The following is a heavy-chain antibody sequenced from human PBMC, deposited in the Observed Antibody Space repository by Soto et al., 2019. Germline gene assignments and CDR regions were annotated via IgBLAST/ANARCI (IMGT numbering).Heavy chain of an antibody. J-gene: IGHJ4*02. CDR3: ARRWGAAVDY. D-gene: IGHD1-26*01. Sequence: QVQLQESGPGLVKPSETLSLTCTVSGGSISSYYWCWIRQPPGKGLEWIGYIYYSGSTNCNPSLKSRATISVDTSKSLFSLKLSSVTAADTAVYYCARRWGAAVDYWGQGTLVTVSS. CDR1: GGSISSYY. V-gene: IGHV4-59*08. CDR2: IYYSGST.